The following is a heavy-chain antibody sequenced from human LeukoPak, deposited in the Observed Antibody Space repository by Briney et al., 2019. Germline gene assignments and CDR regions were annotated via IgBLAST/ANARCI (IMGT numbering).Heavy chain of an antibody. V-gene: IGHV3-64*01. D-gene: IGHD3-16*01. CDR2: TSGDGGTT. J-gene: IGHJ3*01. CDR1: GFNLRSFA. CDR3: ARGDTRLGGAFDV. Sequence: GGSLRLSCAASGFNLRSFAIHWVRQAPRKGLEYVSATSGDGGTTFCASSLQGRCTISRDNSNQMVYLQLGGLKIEDMGLYYCARGDTRLGGAFDVWGQGTMVTVSP.